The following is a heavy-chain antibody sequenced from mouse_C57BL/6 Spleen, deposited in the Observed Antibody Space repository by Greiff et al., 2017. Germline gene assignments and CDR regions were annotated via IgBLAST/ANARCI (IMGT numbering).Heavy chain of an antibody. J-gene: IGHJ4*01. CDR1: GYTFTSYW. Sequence: QVQLQQPGAELVKPGASVKLSCKASGYTFTSYWMQWVKQRPGQGLEWIGEIDPSDSYTNYNQKFKGKATLTVDTSSSTAYMQLSSLTSEDSAVYYCARANHYGSSPLAMDYWGQGTSVTVSS. D-gene: IGHD1-1*01. CDR2: IDPSDSYT. V-gene: IGHV1-50*01. CDR3: ARANHYGSSPLAMDY.